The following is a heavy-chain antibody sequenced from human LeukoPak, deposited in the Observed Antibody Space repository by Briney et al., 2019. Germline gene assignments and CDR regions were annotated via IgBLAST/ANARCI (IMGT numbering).Heavy chain of an antibody. D-gene: IGHD4-17*01. V-gene: IGHV4-30-4*01. CDR2: IYYSGST. CDR1: GGSISSGDYY. CDR3: AKNGDYGGDYYFDY. J-gene: IGHJ4*02. Sequence: SQTLSLTCTVSGGSISSGDYYWSWIRQPPGKGLEWIGYIYYSGSTYYNPSLKSRVTISVDTSKNQFSLKLSSVTAADTAVYYCAKNGDYGGDYYFDYWGQGTLVTVSS.